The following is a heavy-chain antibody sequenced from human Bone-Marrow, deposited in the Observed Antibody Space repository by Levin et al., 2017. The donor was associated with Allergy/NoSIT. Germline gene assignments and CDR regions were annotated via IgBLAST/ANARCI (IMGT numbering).Heavy chain of an antibody. Sequence: ASVKVSCKASGDSFSNYAISWVRQAPGQGLEWMGGIVPIFGTASYAQKFQGRVTIIADESSTTAFMELSNLRSEDTAVYYCARDKVYGDDENSYYYMDVWGKGTTVTVSS. CDR1: GDSFSNYA. CDR2: IVPIFGTA. V-gene: IGHV1-69*13. J-gene: IGHJ6*03. CDR3: ARDKVYGDDENSYYYMDV. D-gene: IGHD4-17*01.